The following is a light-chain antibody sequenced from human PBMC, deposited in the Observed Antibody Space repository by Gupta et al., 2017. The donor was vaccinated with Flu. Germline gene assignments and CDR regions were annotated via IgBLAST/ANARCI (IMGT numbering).Light chain of an antibody. CDR3: RQGLQTPST. V-gene: IGKV2-28*01. Sequence: DIVMTQSPLSLPVTPGEPASISCRSSQSLLHSNGYNYLDWYLQKPGQSPQLLIYLGSNRASGVPDRFSGSGSGTDFTLKISRVEAEDVGVYYCRQGLQTPSTFGQGTKMEIK. CDR1: QSLLHSNGYNY. J-gene: IGKJ2*02. CDR2: LGS.